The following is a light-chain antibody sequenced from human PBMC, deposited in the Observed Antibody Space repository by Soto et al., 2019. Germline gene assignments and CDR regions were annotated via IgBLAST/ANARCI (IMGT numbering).Light chain of an antibody. J-gene: IGKJ1*01. CDR2: AAS. Sequence: DIQITQSPSSLSASVGDRVTITCRASQSISSYLNWYQQKPGKAPKLLIYAASSLQSGVPSRFSGSGSGTYFTLTISSLQHEDFATYYCQQSYSTPTFGQGTKVEIK. CDR3: QQSYSTPT. CDR1: QSISSY. V-gene: IGKV1-39*01.